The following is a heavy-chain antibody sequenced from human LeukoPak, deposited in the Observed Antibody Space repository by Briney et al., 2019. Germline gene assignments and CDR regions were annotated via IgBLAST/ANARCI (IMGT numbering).Heavy chain of an antibody. V-gene: IGHV4-59*01. Sequence: PSETLSLTCSVSDGSINSYYWNWIRRPPGKGLEWIGYIYYNGNTDYNPSLRSRVTISVDTPKNQFSLKLSSVTAADTAVYYCARDFAVTTAYYYGVDVWGQGITVTVSS. J-gene: IGHJ6*02. CDR2: IYYNGNT. D-gene: IGHD4-17*01. CDR3: ARDFAVTTAYYYGVDV. CDR1: DGSINSYY.